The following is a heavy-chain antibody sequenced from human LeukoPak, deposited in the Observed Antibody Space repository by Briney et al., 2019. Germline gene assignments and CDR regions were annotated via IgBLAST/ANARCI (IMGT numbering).Heavy chain of an antibody. D-gene: IGHD5-18*01. CDR3: ARVGGYSYSYFDY. J-gene: IGHJ4*02. CDR2: IYYSGST. V-gene: IGHV4-59*01. Sequence: PSETLSLTCTVSGGSISSYYWSWIRQPPGKGLEWIGYIYYSGSTNYNPSLKSRVTISVDTSKNQFSLKLSSVTAADTAVYYCARVGGYSYSYFDYWGQGTLVTVSS. CDR1: GGSISSYY.